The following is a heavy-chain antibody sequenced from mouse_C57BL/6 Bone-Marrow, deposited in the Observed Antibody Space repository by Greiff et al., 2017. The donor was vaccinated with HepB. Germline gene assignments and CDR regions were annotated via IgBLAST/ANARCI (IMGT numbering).Heavy chain of an antibody. CDR3: ARSGDGYYYAMDY. V-gene: IGHV1-53*01. CDR2: INPSNGDT. CDR1: GYTFTSYW. J-gene: IGHJ4*01. Sequence: ASGYTFTSYWMHWVKQRPGQGLEWIGNINPSNGDTNYNEKFKSKATLTVDKSSSTAYMQLSSLTSEDSAVYYCARSGDGYYYAMDYWGQGTSVTVSS. D-gene: IGHD2-3*01.